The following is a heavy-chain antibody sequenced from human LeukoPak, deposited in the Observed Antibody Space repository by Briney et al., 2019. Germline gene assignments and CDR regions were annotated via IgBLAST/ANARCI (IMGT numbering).Heavy chain of an antibody. CDR2: IYTSGST. CDR3: ARAGLKVGATRYPGFIDY. Sequence: SETLSLTCTVSGGSISSYYWSWIRQPAGKGLEWIGRIYTSGSTNYNPSLKSRVTMSVDTSKNQFSLKLSSVTAADTAVYYCARAGLKVGATRYPGFIDYWGQGTLVTVSS. V-gene: IGHV4-4*07. D-gene: IGHD1-26*01. CDR1: GGSISSYY. J-gene: IGHJ4*02.